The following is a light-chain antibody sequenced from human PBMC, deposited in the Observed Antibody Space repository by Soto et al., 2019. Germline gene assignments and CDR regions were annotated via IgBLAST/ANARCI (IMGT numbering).Light chain of an antibody. Sequence: QLVLTQSPSASASLGASVKLTCTLSSGHSNYAIAWHQQQPEKGPRYLMKLNSDGSHNKGDGIPDRFSGSSSGAERYLTISSLQSEDEADYSCQTWGTGIVVFGGGTKLTVL. CDR1: SGHSNYA. J-gene: IGLJ2*01. V-gene: IGLV4-69*01. CDR3: QTWGTGIVV. CDR2: LNSDGSH.